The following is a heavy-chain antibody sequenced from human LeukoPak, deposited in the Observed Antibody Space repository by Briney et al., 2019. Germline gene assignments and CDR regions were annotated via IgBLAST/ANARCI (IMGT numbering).Heavy chain of an antibody. CDR1: GFTFSNYA. Sequence: PGGSLRLSCAASGFTFSNYAMSWVRQAPGKGLEWVSTLSGTGGSTYYADSVKGRFTISRDNSKNTLYLQVSSLRAEDTAVYYCARDGGYRGYDADCWGQGTLVTVSS. CDR2: LSGTGGST. J-gene: IGHJ4*02. D-gene: IGHD5-12*01. CDR3: ARDGGYRGYDADC. V-gene: IGHV3-23*01.